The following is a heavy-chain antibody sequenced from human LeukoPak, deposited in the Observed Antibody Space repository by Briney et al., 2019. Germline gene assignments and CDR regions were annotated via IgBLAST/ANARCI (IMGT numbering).Heavy chain of an antibody. CDR1: GFTFSTYS. J-gene: IGHJ3*02. Sequence: GGSLRLSCVDSGFTFSTYSMNWVRQAPGKGLEWVSSISSSSSYIYYGDSVKGRFTISRDNAKNSLYLQMNSLRAEDTAVYYCARGSLWFGELIAFDIWGQGTMVTVSS. D-gene: IGHD3-10*01. CDR3: ARGSLWFGELIAFDI. V-gene: IGHV3-21*01. CDR2: ISSSSSYI.